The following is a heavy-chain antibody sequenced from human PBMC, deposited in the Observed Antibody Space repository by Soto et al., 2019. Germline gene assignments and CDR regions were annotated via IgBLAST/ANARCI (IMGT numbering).Heavy chain of an antibody. CDR3: ARDPTYSPQSTFSY. V-gene: IGHV3-74*01. D-gene: IGHD4-4*01. Sequence: EVQLVESGGGLVQPGGSLRLSCAASGFTFSSYWMHWVRQAPGKGLVWVSRINSDGSSTIYADSVKGRFTISRHNAKNTLYLHMNSLRAEDTAVYYCARDPTYSPQSTFSYWGQGTLVTVSS. J-gene: IGHJ4*02. CDR1: GFTFSSYW. CDR2: INSDGSST.